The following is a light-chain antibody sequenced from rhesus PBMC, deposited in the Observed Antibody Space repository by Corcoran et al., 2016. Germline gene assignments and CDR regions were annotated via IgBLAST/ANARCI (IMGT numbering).Light chain of an antibody. V-gene: IGKV3-42*02. CDR3: QQYSNWPLT. Sequence: EIVLTQSPATLSLSPGERATLSCRASQSVSSSLAWYQQEPEQAPRHLSYGASSRATGIPDRFRGSGSGTDFTLTISSREPEDFAVYYCQQYSNWPLTFGGGTKVEIK. J-gene: IGKJ4*01. CDR2: GAS. CDR1: QSVSSS.